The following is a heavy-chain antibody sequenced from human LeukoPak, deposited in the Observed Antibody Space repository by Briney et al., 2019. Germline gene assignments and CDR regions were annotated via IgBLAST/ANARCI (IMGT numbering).Heavy chain of an antibody. Sequence: SVKVSCKASGGTFSSYAISWVRQAPGQGLEWMGGIIPIFGTANYAQKFQGRVTITADESTSTAYMELSSLRSEDTAVYYCARDGAYCSGGSCYYYYYMDVWGKGTTVTISS. CDR3: ARDGAYCSGGSCYYYYYMDV. D-gene: IGHD2-15*01. CDR1: GGTFSSYA. CDR2: IIPIFGTA. V-gene: IGHV1-69*13. J-gene: IGHJ6*03.